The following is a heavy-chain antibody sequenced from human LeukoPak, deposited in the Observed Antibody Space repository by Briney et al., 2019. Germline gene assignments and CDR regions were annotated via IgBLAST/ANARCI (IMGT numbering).Heavy chain of an antibody. CDR2: IYTSGST. Sequence: PSETLSLTCTASGGSISSYYWSWIRQPAGKGLEWIGRIYTSGSTNYNPSLKSRVTMSVDTSKNQFSLKLSSVTAADTAVYYCARDSDYDFWSGSRYDYYMDVWGKGTTVTVSS. CDR3: ARDSDYDFWSGSRYDYYMDV. CDR1: GGSISSYY. D-gene: IGHD3-3*01. J-gene: IGHJ6*03. V-gene: IGHV4-4*07.